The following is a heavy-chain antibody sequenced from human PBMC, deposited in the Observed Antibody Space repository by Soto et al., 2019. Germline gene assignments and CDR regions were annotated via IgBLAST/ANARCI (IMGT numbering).Heavy chain of an antibody. CDR3: SRRSPDRGSVSPYGMDV. V-gene: IGHV3-73*01. Sequence: GGSLRLSCAASGFTFSGSAMHWVRQASGKGLEWVGRIRSKANSYESAYAASVTGRFTISRDDSKNTPYLQMHSLKTEDTAVYYCSRRSPDRGSVSPYGMDVWGQGTTVTVSS. J-gene: IGHJ6*02. CDR2: IRSKANSYES. D-gene: IGHD1-26*01. CDR1: GFTFSGSA.